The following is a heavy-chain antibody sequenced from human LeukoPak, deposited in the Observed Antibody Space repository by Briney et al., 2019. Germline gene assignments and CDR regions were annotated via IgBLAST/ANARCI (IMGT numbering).Heavy chain of an antibody. Sequence: PSETLSLTCTVSGGSISSYYWSWIRQSPGKGLEWIGYIYYSGITNYNPSLKSRVTISVDTSKSQFSLKLSSVTAADTAVYYCARASSGWYNWFDPWGQGTLVTVSS. CDR3: ARASSGWYNWFDP. CDR2: IYYSGIT. V-gene: IGHV4-59*01. J-gene: IGHJ5*02. D-gene: IGHD6-19*01. CDR1: GGSISSYY.